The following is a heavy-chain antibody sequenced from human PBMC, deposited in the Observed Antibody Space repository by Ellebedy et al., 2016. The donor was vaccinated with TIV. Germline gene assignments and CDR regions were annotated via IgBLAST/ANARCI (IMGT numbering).Heavy chain of an antibody. V-gene: IGHV3-21*01. D-gene: IGHD5-18*01. J-gene: IGHJ6*02. CDR3: AREGDTAMVHGLDV. Sequence: PGGSLRLSCAASGFAFSSYGMHWVRQAPGKGLEWVSSISSSSSYIYYADSVKGRFTISRDNAKNSLYLQMNSLRAEDTAVYYCAREGDTAMVHGLDVWGQGTAVTVSS. CDR1: GFAFSSYG. CDR2: ISSSSSYI.